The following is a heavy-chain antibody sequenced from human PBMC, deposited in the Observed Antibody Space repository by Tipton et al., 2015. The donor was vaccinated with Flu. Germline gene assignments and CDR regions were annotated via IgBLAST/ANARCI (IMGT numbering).Heavy chain of an antibody. CDR1: GAYVSSRSYH. CDR3: ARIGRSGFYLHWYFDL. D-gene: IGHD3-22*01. J-gene: IGHJ2*01. V-gene: IGHV4-61*01. Sequence: LRLSCTISGAYVSSRSYHWSWLRQPPGKGLELIGYSDYTGSTNYSPSLESRVAISVDTPKSQFSLRLSSVTTADTAVYYCARIGRSGFYLHWYFDLWGRGTLVSVSS. CDR2: SDYTGST.